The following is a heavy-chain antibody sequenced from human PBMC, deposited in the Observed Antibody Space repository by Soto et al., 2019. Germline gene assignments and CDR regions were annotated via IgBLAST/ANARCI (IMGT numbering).Heavy chain of an antibody. CDR3: ARLSIAARRGLYYFDY. Sequence: PSETLSLTCTVSGGSISSSSYYWGWIRQPPGKGLEWIGSIYYSGSTYYNPSLKSRVTISVDTSKNQFSLKLSSVTAADTAVYYCARLSIAARRGLYYFDYWGQGNLVTVSS. CDR1: GGSISSSSYY. CDR2: IYYSGST. D-gene: IGHD6-6*01. V-gene: IGHV4-39*01. J-gene: IGHJ4*02.